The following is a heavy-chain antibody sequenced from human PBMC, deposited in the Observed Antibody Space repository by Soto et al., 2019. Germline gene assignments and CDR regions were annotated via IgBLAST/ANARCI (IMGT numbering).Heavy chain of an antibody. V-gene: IGHV3-30-3*01. J-gene: IGHJ4*02. D-gene: IGHD6-13*01. Sequence: QVQLVESGGGVVQPGRSLRLSCAASGFTFSSYAMHWVRQAPGKGLEWVAVISYDGSNKYYADSVKGRFTISRDNSKNTLYLQMTSSSAEDTAVYYCARAGSSSGYSLGYWGQGTPVTVSS. CDR1: GFTFSSYA. CDR3: ARAGSSSGYSLGY. CDR2: ISYDGSNK.